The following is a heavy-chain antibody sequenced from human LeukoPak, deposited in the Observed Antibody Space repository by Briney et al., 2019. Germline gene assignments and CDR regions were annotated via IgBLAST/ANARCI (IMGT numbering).Heavy chain of an antibody. CDR1: GYTFTGYY. J-gene: IGHJ4*02. CDR3: ARREGAPDY. V-gene: IGHV1-2*02. Sequence: ASVKVSCKASGYTFTGYYMHWVRQAPGHGLEWMGWINPNSGRTNYAQKFQGRVTMTRDTSISTAYMELSRLRADDTAVYYGARREGAPDYWGQGTLVTVSS. CDR2: INPNSGRT.